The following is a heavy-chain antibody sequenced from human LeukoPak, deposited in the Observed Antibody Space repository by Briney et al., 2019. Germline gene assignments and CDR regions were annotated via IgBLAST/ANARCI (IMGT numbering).Heavy chain of an antibody. J-gene: IGHJ4*02. V-gene: IGHV4-31*03. CDR1: GGSISSGVYY. CDR3: ARAITVDEWWLRTAGYFDY. Sequence: SETLSLTCTVSGGSISSGVYYWSWIRQHPGKGLEWIGYIYYSGSTYYNPSLKSRVTISVDTSKNQFSLKLSSVTAADTAVYYCARAITVDEWWLRTAGYFDYWGQGTLVTVSS. D-gene: IGHD5-12*01. CDR2: IYYSGST.